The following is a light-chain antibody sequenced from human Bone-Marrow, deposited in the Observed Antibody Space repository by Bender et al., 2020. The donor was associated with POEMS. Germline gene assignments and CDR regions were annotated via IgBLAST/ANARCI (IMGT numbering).Light chain of an antibody. CDR2: DVS. V-gene: IGLV2-14*03. J-gene: IGLJ2*01. CDR3: SSYSSSSTSV. Sequence: QSALTQPPSASGSPGQSVTISCTGTSSDVGTYNYVSWYQQHPGKAPKLLIYDVSNRPSGVSNRFSGSKSGNTASLTISGLQAEDEADYYCSSYSSSSTSVFGGGTKLTVL. CDR1: SSDVGTYNY.